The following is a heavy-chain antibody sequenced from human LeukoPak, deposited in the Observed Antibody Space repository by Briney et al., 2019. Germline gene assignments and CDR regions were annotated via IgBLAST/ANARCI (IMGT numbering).Heavy chain of an antibody. CDR1: GYTFTSYY. J-gene: IGHJ4*02. V-gene: IGHV1-69*05. D-gene: IGHD2-15*01. Sequence: GASVKVSCKASGYTFTSYYMHWVRQAPGQGLEWMGGIIPIFGTANYAQKFQGRVTITTDESTSTAYMELSSLRSEDTAVYYCARVDGSPDYWGQGTLLTVSS. CDR2: IIPIFGTA. CDR3: ARVDGSPDY.